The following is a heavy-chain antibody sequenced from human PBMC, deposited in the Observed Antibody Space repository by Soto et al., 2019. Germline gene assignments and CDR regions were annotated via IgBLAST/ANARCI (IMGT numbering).Heavy chain of an antibody. CDR2: ISDSGSSI. Sequence: GGSLRLSCAASGFTFSDYYMNWIRQAPGKGLEWVSYISDSGSSIFYADSVKGRFTISRDSARKSLYLHMSSLRVEDTAVYYCARDTAFINSGFFDAWGQGTPVTVSS. V-gene: IGHV3-11*01. CDR1: GFTFSDYY. CDR3: ARDTAFINSGFFDA. D-gene: IGHD3-22*01. J-gene: IGHJ5*02.